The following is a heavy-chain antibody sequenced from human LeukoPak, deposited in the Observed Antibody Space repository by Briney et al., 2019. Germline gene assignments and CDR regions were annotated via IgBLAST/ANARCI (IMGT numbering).Heavy chain of an antibody. CDR1: GGSISSGSYY. CDR3: ASFARPQAGPTGQVDY. Sequence: PSETLSLTCTVSGGSISSGSYYWSWIRQPAGKGLEWIGRVYTSGSTNYNPSLKSRVTISVGTSKNQFSLKLSSVTAADTAVYYCASFARPQAGPTGQVDYWGQGTLVTVSS. CDR2: VYTSGST. V-gene: IGHV4-61*02. J-gene: IGHJ4*02. D-gene: IGHD1-1*01.